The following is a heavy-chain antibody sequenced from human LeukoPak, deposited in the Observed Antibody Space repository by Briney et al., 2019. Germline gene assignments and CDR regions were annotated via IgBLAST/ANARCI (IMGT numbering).Heavy chain of an antibody. CDR1: GFTFSSYA. D-gene: IGHD5-18*01. Sequence: GGSLRLSCAASGFTFSSYAMHWVRQAPGKGLEWVAVISYDGSNKYYADSVKGRFTISRDNSKNTLYLQMNSLRAEDTAVYYCARGAGGYSYGLGDRYFDLWGRGTLVTVSS. J-gene: IGHJ2*01. V-gene: IGHV3-30-3*01. CDR2: ISYDGSNK. CDR3: ARGAGGYSYGLGDRYFDL.